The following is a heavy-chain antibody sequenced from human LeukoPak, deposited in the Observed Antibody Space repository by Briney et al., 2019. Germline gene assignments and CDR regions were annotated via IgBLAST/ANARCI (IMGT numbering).Heavy chain of an antibody. CDR3: ARDGEDIVVVPAAMRGYYFDY. CDR2: IWYDGSNK. V-gene: IGHV3-33*01. D-gene: IGHD2-2*01. Sequence: GRSLRLSCAASGFTFSSYGMHWVRQAPGKGLEWVAVIWYDGSNKYYADSVKGRFTISRDNSKNTLYLQMNSLRAEDTAVYYCARDGEDIVVVPAAMRGYYFDYWGQGTLVTVSS. CDR1: GFTFSSYG. J-gene: IGHJ4*02.